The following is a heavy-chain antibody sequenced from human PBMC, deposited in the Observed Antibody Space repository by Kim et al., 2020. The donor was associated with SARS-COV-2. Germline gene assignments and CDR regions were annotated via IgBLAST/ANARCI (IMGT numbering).Heavy chain of an antibody. V-gene: IGHV1-3*01. Sequence: YSPKLQGRVTITRDTSASTPYMELSSLRSEDTAVYYCARDRNYYYYGMDVWGQGTTVTVSS. CDR3: ARDRNYYYYGMDV. J-gene: IGHJ6*02.